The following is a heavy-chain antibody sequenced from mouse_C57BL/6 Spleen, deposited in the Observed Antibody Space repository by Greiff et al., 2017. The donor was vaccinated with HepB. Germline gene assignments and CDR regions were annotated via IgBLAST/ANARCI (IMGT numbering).Heavy chain of an antibody. CDR2: INPNNGGT. Sequence: DVKLQESGPELVKPGASVKIPCKASGYTFTDYNMDWVKQSHGKSLEWIGDINPNNGGTIYNQKFKGKATLTVDKSSSTAYMELRSLTSEDTAVYYCARRGLRREYAMDYWGQGTSVTVSS. CDR1: GYTFTDYN. D-gene: IGHD2-4*01. CDR3: ARRGLRREYAMDY. V-gene: IGHV1-18*01. J-gene: IGHJ4*01.